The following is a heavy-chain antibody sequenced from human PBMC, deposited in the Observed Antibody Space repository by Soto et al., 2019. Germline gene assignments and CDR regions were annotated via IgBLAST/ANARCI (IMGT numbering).Heavy chain of an antibody. J-gene: IGHJ5*02. CDR2: IKQDGSEK. Sequence: GRSLRLSGAASGFSFSSYSMRWVRRSPGKGLEWVANIKQDGSEKYYVDSVKGRFTISRDNAENSLYLQMNSLRAEDTAVYYCASVRQWLVRANNWFDPWGQETMVTVSS. CDR1: GFSFSSYS. CDR3: ASVRQWLVRANNWFDP. D-gene: IGHD6-19*01. V-gene: IGHV3-7*01.